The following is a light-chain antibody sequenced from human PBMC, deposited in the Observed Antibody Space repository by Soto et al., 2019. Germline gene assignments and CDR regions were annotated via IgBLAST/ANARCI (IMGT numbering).Light chain of an antibody. CDR3: MQALQTPPT. V-gene: IGKV2-28*01. Sequence: DIVMTQSALSLPVTPGEPASISCRSSQSLLHSNGYNYLDWYLQKPGQSPQLLIYLGSNRASGVPDRFSGSGSGTDVTLKISRVEAEDVGVYYCMQALQTPPTFGQGTKLEIK. J-gene: IGKJ2*01. CDR1: QSLLHSNGYNY. CDR2: LGS.